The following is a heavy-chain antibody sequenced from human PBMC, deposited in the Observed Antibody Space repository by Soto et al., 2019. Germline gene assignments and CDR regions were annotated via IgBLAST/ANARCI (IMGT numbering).Heavy chain of an antibody. V-gene: IGHV3-74*01. D-gene: IGHD3-10*01. CDR2: INSDGSST. CDR3: ARGINKGVPGGP. J-gene: IGHJ5*02. CDR1: GFTFSSYW. Sequence: GGSLRLSCAASGFTFSSYWMHWVRQAPGKGLVWVSRINSDGSSTSYADSVKGRFTISRDNAKNTLYLQMNSLRAEDTAVYYCARGINKGVPGGPWGQGTLVTVSS.